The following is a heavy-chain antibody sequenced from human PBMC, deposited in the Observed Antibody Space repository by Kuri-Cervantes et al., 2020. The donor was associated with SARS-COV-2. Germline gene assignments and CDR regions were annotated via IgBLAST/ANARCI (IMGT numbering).Heavy chain of an antibody. CDR2: ISAYNGNT. Sequence: ASVKVSCKASGYTFTSYGISWVRQAPGQGLEWMGWISAYNGNTNYAQKLQGRVTMTRDTSTSTVYMELSSLRSEGTAVYYCAREGGATLNWFDPWGQGTLVTVSS. CDR1: GYTFTSYG. CDR3: AREGGATLNWFDP. D-gene: IGHD1-26*01. V-gene: IGHV1-18*01. J-gene: IGHJ5*02.